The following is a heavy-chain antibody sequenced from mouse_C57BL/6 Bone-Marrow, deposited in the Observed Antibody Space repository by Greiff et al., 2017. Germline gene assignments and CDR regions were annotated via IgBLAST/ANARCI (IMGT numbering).Heavy chain of an antibody. V-gene: IGHV1-59*01. CDR2: IDPSDSYT. J-gene: IGHJ4*01. CDR1: GYTFTSYW. Sequence: VQLQQPGAELVRPGTSVKLSCKASGYTFTSYWMHWVKQRPGQGLEWIGVIDPSDSYTNYNQKFKGKATLTVDTSSSTAYMQLSSLTSEDSAVYYCARDDYGRDYYAMDYWGQGTSVTGSA. CDR3: ARDDYGRDYYAMDY. D-gene: IGHD2-4*01.